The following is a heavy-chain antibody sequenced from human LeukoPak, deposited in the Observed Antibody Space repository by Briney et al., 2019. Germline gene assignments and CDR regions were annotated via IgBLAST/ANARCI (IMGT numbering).Heavy chain of an antibody. CDR2: IYSGGST. Sequence: GGSLRLSCAASGFTVSSNYMSWVRQAPGKGLEWVSVIYSGGSTYYADSVKGRFTISRDNSKNTLYLQMNSLRAEDTAVYYCARDLACSSTSCYPXFDYWGQGTLVTVSS. CDR3: ARDLACSSTSCYPXFDY. J-gene: IGHJ4*02. CDR1: GFTVSSNY. V-gene: IGHV3-66*02. D-gene: IGHD2-2*01.